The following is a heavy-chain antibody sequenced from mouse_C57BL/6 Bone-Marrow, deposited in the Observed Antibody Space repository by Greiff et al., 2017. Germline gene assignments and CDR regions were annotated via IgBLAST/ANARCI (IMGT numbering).Heavy chain of an antibody. V-gene: IGHV14-4*01. J-gene: IGHJ4*01. Sequence: VQLQQSGAELVRPGASVKLSCTASGFNIKDDYMHWVKQRPEQGLEWIGWIDPENGDTEYASKFQGKATITADTSSNTAYLQLSSLTSEDTAVXYCTTRTGTRAMDYWGQGTSVTVSS. CDR1: GFNIKDDY. D-gene: IGHD4-1*01. CDR2: IDPENGDT. CDR3: TTRTGTRAMDY.